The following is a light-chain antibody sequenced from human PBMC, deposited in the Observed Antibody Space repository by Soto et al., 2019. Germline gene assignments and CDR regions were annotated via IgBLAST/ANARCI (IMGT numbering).Light chain of an antibody. Sequence: IDITQSPSSLSASVGDKVTITCRASQSVYACLSWYQHKSGRAPSLLIYEASILHSGVPSRFSGSGSGTNFTLTIDGLQPEDFATYYCHQTFSSPRTFGPGTKV. CDR3: HQTFSSPRT. CDR2: EAS. V-gene: IGKV1-39*01. CDR1: QSVYAC. J-gene: IGKJ1*01.